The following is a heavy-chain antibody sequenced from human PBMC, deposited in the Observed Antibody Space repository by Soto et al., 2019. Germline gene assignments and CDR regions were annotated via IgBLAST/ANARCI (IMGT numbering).Heavy chain of an antibody. CDR2: IYYIGNT. CDR3: ARHQWLRFGDYYYMDV. V-gene: IGHV4-39*01. J-gene: IGHJ6*03. D-gene: IGHD5-12*01. CDR1: NGSISSRSSY. Sequence: SETLSLTCIVSNGSISSRSSYWGWIRQTPGKGLEWIGSIYYIGNTYYNPSLKSRVTISIDTSKTQFSLKMNSVTAADTAVYYCARHQWLRFGDYYYMDVWGKGTTVTVSS.